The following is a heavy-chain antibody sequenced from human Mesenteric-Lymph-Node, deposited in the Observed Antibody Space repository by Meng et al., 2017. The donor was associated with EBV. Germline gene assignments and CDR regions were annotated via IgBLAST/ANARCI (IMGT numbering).Heavy chain of an antibody. J-gene: IGHJ2*01. V-gene: IGHV7-4-1*02. CDR2: TNTDTGEP. CDR3: TRELGWYFAF. D-gene: IGHD3-3*02. CDR1: GYTLTTFA. Sequence: HVQLVQSGSELKKPGASVKISGDASGYTLTTFALNWLRHAPGQGREWLGWTNTDTGEPTYAQGFTGRFVFSLDTSVNTAYLQINSLKTDDTAVYYCTRELGWYFAFWGRGTLVTVSS.